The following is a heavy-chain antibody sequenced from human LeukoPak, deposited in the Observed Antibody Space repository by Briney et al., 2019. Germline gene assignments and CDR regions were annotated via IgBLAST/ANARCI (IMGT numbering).Heavy chain of an antibody. V-gene: IGHV1-69*13. CDR2: IIPIFGTA. CDR3: ARGSGTPPAYIAVAAKGHYYGMDV. J-gene: IGHJ6*02. Sequence: SVKVSCKASGGTFSSYAISWVRQAPGQGLEWMGGIIPIFGTANYAQKFKGRVTITADESTSTAYMELSSLRSEDTAVYYCARGSGTPPAYIAVAAKGHYYGMDVWGQGTTVTASS. CDR1: GGTFSSYA. D-gene: IGHD6-19*01.